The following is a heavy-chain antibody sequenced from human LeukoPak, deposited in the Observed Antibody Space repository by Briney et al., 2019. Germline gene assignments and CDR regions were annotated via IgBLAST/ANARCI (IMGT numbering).Heavy chain of an antibody. V-gene: IGHV1-69*13. D-gene: IGHD6-19*01. CDR2: IIPIFGTA. J-gene: IGHJ3*02. CDR3: ARGVLAVADAFDI. Sequence: SVKVSCKASGGTFSTYAISWVRQAPGQGLEWMGGIIPIFGTANYAQKFQGRVTITADESTSTAYMELSSLRSEDTAVYYCARGVLAVADAFDIWGQGTMVTVSS. CDR1: GGTFSTYA.